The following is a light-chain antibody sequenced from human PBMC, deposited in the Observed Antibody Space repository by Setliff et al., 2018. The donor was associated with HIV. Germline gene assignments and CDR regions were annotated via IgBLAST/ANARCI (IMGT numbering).Light chain of an antibody. Sequence: LTQPASVSGSPGQSITISCTGTSSDVGDYNYVSWYQQHPGKAPKLMIYDVSNRPSGVSNRFSGYKSGSTASLTISGLRAEDEADYYCSSYTSITTLDVVFGGGTKVTVL. J-gene: IGLJ2*01. CDR3: SSYTSITTLDVV. CDR1: SSDVGDYNY. V-gene: IGLV2-14*03. CDR2: DVS.